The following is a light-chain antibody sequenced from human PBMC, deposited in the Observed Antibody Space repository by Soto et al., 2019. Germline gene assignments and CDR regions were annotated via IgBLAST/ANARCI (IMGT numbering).Light chain of an antibody. CDR2: DTS. CDR3: QQYSNWPPIT. V-gene: IGKV3-15*01. Sequence: EIVLTQSPATLSLSPGERVTLSCRASQSVSNSLAWYQQKPGQAPRLLIYDTSTRATGIPARFSGSGSGTEFTLTISSLQSEDFAVYYCQQYSNWPPITFGQGTRLEIK. CDR1: QSVSNS. J-gene: IGKJ5*01.